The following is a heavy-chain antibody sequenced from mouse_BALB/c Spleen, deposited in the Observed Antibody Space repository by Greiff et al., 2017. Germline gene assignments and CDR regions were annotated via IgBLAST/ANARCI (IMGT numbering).Heavy chain of an antibody. D-gene: IGHD2-4*01. CDR2: IWAGGST. CDR3: ARDGADYGYFDY. J-gene: IGHJ2*01. CDR1: GFSLTSYG. Sequence: QVQLKESGPGLVAPSQCLSITCTASGFSLTSYGVHWVRQPPGKGLEWLGVIWAGGSTNYNSALISSLSISKDNSKGQVFLKMNSLRTDDTAMDYCARDGADYGYFDYWGQGTTLTVSS. V-gene: IGHV2-9*02.